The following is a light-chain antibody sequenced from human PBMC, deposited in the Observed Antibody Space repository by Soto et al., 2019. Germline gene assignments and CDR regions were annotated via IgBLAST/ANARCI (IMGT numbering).Light chain of an antibody. J-gene: IGLJ3*02. Sequence: QSVLTQPPSVSGAPGQRVTISCTGSISNIGAGYDVHWYQQLPGTAPKLLIYGNSNRPSGVPDRFSGSKSGTSASLAITGLQAEDEADYYCQSYDSSLSGWVFGGVTQLTVL. CDR2: GNS. CDR3: QSYDSSLSGWV. V-gene: IGLV1-40*01. CDR1: ISNIGAGYD.